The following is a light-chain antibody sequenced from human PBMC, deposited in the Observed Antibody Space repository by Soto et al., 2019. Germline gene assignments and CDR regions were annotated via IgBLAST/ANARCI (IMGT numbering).Light chain of an antibody. CDR1: SRDVGGYNY. Sequence: SVLTHPASVSGSPGQSITISCTGTSRDVGGYNYVSWYQHHPGKVPKLVIYDVSKRPSGVSDRFSGSKSGNTASLTISGLQAEDEADYYCSSYSNSTTLYVFGTGTKVTVL. J-gene: IGLJ1*01. CDR3: SSYSNSTTLYV. CDR2: DVS. V-gene: IGLV2-14*03.